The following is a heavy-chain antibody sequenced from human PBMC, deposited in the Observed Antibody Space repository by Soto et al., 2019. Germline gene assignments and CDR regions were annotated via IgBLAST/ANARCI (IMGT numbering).Heavy chain of an antibody. Sequence: GGSLKLYCGAPGLTFSSYGMTSVLQAPGQGVERSAVMWYDGCNKYYVDSVKGRFTISRDNSKNTLYLQMNSLRAEDTAVYYCARDGGDGYDLGPFDPWGQGTLVTSPQ. CDR1: GLTFSSYG. D-gene: IGHD5-12*01. CDR3: ARDGGDGYDLGPFDP. V-gene: IGHV3-33*01. J-gene: IGHJ5*02. CDR2: MWYDGCNK.